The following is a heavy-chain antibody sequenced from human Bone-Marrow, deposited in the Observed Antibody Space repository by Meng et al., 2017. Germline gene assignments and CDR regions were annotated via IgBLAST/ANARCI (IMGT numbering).Heavy chain of an antibody. V-gene: IGHV3-9*01. CDR1: GFTFDDYA. Sequence: GGSLRLSCAASGFTFDDYAMHWVRQAPGKGLEWVSGISWNNGSISYADSVKGRFTISRDNAKNTLYLQMNSLRAEDTALYYCAKDKTGGYYYSYGMDVWGQGTTVTVSS. J-gene: IGHJ6*02. CDR2: ISWNNGSI. CDR3: AKDKTGGYYYSYGMDV. D-gene: IGHD3-16*01.